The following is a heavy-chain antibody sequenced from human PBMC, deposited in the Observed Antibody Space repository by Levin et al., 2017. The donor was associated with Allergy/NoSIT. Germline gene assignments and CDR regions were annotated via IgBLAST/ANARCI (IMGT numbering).Heavy chain of an antibody. D-gene: IGHD2-21*02. CDR3: ARTAYCGDDCPYYFDY. J-gene: IGHJ4*02. CDR2: IYYTGST. CDR1: GGSLSSYY. V-gene: IGHV4-59*01. Sequence: SETLSLTCTVSGGSLSSYYWNWIRQSPGKGLEWIGFIYYTGSTNYNPSLKSRVTISVDTSKKQFSLKLSSVTAADTAVYYCARTAYCGDDCPYYFDYWGQGTLVTVSS.